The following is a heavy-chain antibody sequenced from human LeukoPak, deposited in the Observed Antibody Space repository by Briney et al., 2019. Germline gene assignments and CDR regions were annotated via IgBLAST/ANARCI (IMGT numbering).Heavy chain of an antibody. CDR1: GGSFSGYY. V-gene: IGHV4-34*01. J-gene: IGHJ3*02. D-gene: IGHD6-13*01. CDR2: INHSGST. CDR3: ARGAAKDAFDI. Sequence: SETLSLTCAVYGGSFSGYYWSWIRQPPGKGQEWIGEINHSGSTNYNPSLKSRVTISVDTSKNQFSLKLSSVTAADTAVYYCARGAAKDAFDIWGQGTMVTVSS.